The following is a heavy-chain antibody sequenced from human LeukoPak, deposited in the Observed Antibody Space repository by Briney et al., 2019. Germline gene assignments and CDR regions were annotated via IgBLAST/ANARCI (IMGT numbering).Heavy chain of an antibody. V-gene: IGHV3-30*03. J-gene: IGHJ4*02. CDR2: ISNDGSIT. D-gene: IGHD2-15*01. CDR1: GFSFGSYG. Sequence: GSLRLSCAASGFSFGSYGMHWVRQAPGKGLEWVAVISNDGSITKYGDSVRGRFTISRDNSKNTLYVQMNSLRAEDTAVYYCVRGNPFGGYWGQGTLVTVSS. CDR3: VRGNPFGGY.